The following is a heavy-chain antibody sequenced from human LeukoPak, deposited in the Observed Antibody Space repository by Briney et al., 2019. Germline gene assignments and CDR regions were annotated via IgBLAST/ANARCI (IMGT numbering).Heavy chain of an antibody. J-gene: IGHJ6*03. Sequence: PGRSLRLSCAASGFTFSSYGMHWVRQAPGKGLEWVAVIWYDGSNKYYADSVKGRFTISRDNSKNTLYLQMNSLRAEDTAVYYCARCRGGAYYYYYYMDVWGKGTTVTVSS. CDR2: IWYDGSNK. CDR1: GFTFSSYG. CDR3: ARCRGGAYYYYYYMDV. D-gene: IGHD2-15*01. V-gene: IGHV3-33*01.